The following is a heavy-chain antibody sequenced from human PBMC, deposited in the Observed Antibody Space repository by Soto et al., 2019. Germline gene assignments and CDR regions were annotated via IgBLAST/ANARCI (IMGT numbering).Heavy chain of an antibody. V-gene: IGHV4-59*01. CDR2: IYYSGST. D-gene: IGHD4-17*01. J-gene: IGHJ4*02. CDR3: ARVEGYGNSFLY. CDR1: GGSISSYY. Sequence: SETLSLTCTVSGGSISSYYWSWIRQPPGKGLEWIGYIYYSGSTNYNPSLKSRVTISVDTSKNQFSLKLNSLTAADTAVYYCARVEGYGNSFLYCGQGSLVTVSS.